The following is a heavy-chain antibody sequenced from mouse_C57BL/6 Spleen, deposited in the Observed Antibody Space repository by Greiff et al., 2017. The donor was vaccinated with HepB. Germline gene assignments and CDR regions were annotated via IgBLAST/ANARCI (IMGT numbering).Heavy chain of an antibody. CDR2: IYPGDGDT. V-gene: IGHV1-80*01. D-gene: IGHD2-3*01. CDR3: ARDFIYDGYWFAY. CDR1: GYSFSSYW. J-gene: IGHJ3*01. Sequence: QVQLQQSGAELVKPGASVKISCKASGYSFSSYWMNWVKQRPGKGLEWIGQIYPGDGDTNYNGKFKGKATLTADKSSSTAYMQLSSLTSEDSAVYFCARDFIYDGYWFAYWGQGTLVTVSA.